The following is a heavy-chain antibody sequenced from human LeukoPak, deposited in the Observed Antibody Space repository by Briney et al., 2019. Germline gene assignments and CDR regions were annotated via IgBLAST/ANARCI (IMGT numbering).Heavy chain of an antibody. D-gene: IGHD5-18*01. CDR1: GYTFTYRY. V-gene: IGHV1-45*02. Sequence: ASVKVSCKASGYTFTYRYLHWVRQAPGQALERMGWITPFNGNTNYAQKFQDRVTITRDRSMSTAYMELSSLRSEDTAMYYCARSEGGYSYGSNAFDIWGQGTMVTVSS. CDR3: ARSEGGYSYGSNAFDI. CDR2: ITPFNGNT. J-gene: IGHJ3*02.